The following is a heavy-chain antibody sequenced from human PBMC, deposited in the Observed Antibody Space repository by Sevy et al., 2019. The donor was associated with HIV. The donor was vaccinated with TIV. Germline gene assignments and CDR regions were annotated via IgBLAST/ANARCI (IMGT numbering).Heavy chain of an antibody. J-gene: IGHJ3*02. CDR3: ARRVYDSSGYYYRDDAFDI. CDR2: IYTSGST. D-gene: IGHD3-22*01. CDR1: GGSISSGSYY. Sequence: SETLSLTCTVSGGSISSGSYYWSWIRQPAGKGLEWIGRIYTSGSTNYNPSLKSRVTISVDTSKNQFSLKLSSVTAADTAVYYCARRVYDSSGYYYRDDAFDIWGQGTMVTVSS. V-gene: IGHV4-61*02.